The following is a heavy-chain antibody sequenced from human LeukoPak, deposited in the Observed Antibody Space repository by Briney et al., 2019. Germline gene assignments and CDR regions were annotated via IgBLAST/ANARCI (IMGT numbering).Heavy chain of an antibody. Sequence: SETLSLACSVSGGSISGYYWSWIRQPPGKGLEWIGYIHYSGSTNYNPSLKSRVTISVDTSKNQFSLKLSSVTAADTAVYYCARGFRIAVAGHRVYFDYWGQGTLVTVSS. CDR3: ARGFRIAVAGHRVYFDY. J-gene: IGHJ4*02. CDR1: GGSISGYY. V-gene: IGHV4-59*12. CDR2: IHYSGST. D-gene: IGHD6-19*01.